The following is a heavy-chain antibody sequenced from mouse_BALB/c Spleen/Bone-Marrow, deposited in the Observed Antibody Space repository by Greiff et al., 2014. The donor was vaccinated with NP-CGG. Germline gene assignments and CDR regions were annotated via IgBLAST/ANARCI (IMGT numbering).Heavy chain of an antibody. V-gene: IGHV3-2*02. J-gene: IGHJ1*01. D-gene: IGHD1-2*01. CDR2: ISYSGST. CDR1: GYSITSDYA. Sequence: EVQLQQSGPGLVKPSQSLSLTCTVTGYSITSDYAWNWIRQFPGNKPEWMGYISYSGSTSYNPSLKSRISITRDTSKNQFFLQLNSVTTEDTATDYCARKALLRLRGYFDVGGAGTTVTVSS. CDR3: ARKALLRLRGYFDV.